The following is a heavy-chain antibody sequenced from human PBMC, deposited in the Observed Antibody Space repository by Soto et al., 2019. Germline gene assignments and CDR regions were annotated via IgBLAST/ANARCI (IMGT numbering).Heavy chain of an antibody. J-gene: IGHJ6*02. CDR2: INPNSGGT. CDR3: ARVGLGYCSGGSCYYYYGMDV. V-gene: IGHV1-2*02. D-gene: IGHD2-15*01. Sequence: ASVKVSCKSSGYTFTGYHMRWGLQAPGQGLEWMGWINPNSGGTNYAQKFQGRVTMTRDTSISTAYMELSRLRSDDTAVYYCARVGLGYCSGGSCYYYYGMDVWGQGTTVTVSS. CDR1: GYTFTGYH.